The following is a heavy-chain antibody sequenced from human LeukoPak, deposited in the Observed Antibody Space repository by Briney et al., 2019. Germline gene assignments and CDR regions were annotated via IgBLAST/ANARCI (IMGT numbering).Heavy chain of an antibody. D-gene: IGHD2-2*02. V-gene: IGHV3-7*05. CDR2: INIDGSKR. Sequence: GGSLRLSCVPSPFTFSSSWMNWVRQAPGKGLEWVANINIDGSKRSYVDSVKGRFTISRDNAKNSLYLQMNSLRAEDTAMYYCARVLVVPAAIAGHYYYGMDVWGQGTTVTVSS. CDR1: PFTFSSSW. CDR3: ARVLVVPAAIAGHYYYGMDV. J-gene: IGHJ6*02.